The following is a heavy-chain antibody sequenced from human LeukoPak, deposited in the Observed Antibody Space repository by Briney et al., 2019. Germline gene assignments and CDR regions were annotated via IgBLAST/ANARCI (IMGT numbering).Heavy chain of an antibody. CDR3: ARRAQGLDTARWGNYYYYYMDV. V-gene: IGHV4-39*01. CDR1: GGSISSSSYY. Sequence: PSETLSLTCTVSGGSISSSSYYWGWIRQPPGKGPGWIGSIYYSGSTYYNPSLKSRVTIFVDTSKNQFSLKLSSVTAADTAVYYCARRAQGLDTARWGNYYYYYMDVWGKGTTVTVSS. CDR2: IYYSGST. D-gene: IGHD5-18*01. J-gene: IGHJ6*03.